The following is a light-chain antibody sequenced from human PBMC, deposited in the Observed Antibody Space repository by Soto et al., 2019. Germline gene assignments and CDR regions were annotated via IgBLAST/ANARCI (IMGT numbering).Light chain of an antibody. CDR2: DAS. Sequence: EIVLTQSPATLSLSPGERATLSCRASQSVSSSLAWYQQKPGQAPRLLIYDASNSATGIPDRISGSGSGTDFTLTISSLEPEDFAVYYCQQRRKWPPFTFGQGTKLEIK. CDR1: QSVSSS. V-gene: IGKV3-11*01. CDR3: QQRRKWPPFT. J-gene: IGKJ2*01.